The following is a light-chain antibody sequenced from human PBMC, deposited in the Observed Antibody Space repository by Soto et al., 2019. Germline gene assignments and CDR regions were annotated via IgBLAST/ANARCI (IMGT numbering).Light chain of an antibody. CDR3: QSYDSSLSGSKVI. CDR1: SSNIGAGYD. V-gene: IGLV1-40*01. CDR2: GNS. Sequence: QSVLTQPPSVSGAPGQRVTISCTGSSSNIGAGYDVHWYQQLPGTAPKRLIYGNSNRASGVPDRFSGSKSGTSASLAITGLQAEDEADYYCQSYDSSLSGSKVIFGGGTQLTVL. J-gene: IGLJ7*01.